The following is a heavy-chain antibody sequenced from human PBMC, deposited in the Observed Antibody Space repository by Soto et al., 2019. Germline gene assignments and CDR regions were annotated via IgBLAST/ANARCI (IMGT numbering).Heavy chain of an antibody. D-gene: IGHD6-13*01. CDR1: GFTFSTYG. CDR2: TSYDGSNE. CDR3: ARDLSVYSSTWEIDY. V-gene: IGHV3-30*03. Sequence: QVHLVESGGGVVQPGRSLRLSCAASGFTFSTYGMHWVRQAPGKGLEWVALTSYDGSNEYFADSVKGRLTISRDNSKNTVYLQMHSLRTEDTAVYYCARDLSVYSSTWEIDYWGQGTLVTVSS. J-gene: IGHJ4*02.